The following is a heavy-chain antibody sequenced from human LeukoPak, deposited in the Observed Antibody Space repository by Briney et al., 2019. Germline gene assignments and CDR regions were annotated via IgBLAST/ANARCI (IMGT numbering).Heavy chain of an antibody. CDR3: ARGGGNYPFDW. CDR2: INWRGGST. V-gene: IGHV3-20*04. D-gene: IGHD3-10*01. CDR1: GFTLSDYG. Sequence: GGSLRLSCAASGFTLSDYGMSWVGQVPRKGLEWVSGINWRGGSTDYADSVEGRFTISRDNAKNSLYLQMNSLRAEDTAFYYCARGGGNYPFDWWGQGILVTVSS. J-gene: IGHJ4*02.